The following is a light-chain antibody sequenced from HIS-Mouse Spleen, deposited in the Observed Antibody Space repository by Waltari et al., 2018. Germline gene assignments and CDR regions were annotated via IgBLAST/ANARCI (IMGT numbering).Light chain of an antibody. CDR3: AAWDDSLSGYV. CDR2: RNN. V-gene: IGLV1-47*01. Sequence: QSVLTQPPSASGTPGPRVTISRSGSSSTIGSNYVYWYQQLQGTAPKLLIYRNNQRPSGVPDRFSGSKSGTSASLAISGLRSEDEADYYCAAWDDSLSGYVFGTGTKVTVL. CDR1: SSTIGSNY. J-gene: IGLJ1*01.